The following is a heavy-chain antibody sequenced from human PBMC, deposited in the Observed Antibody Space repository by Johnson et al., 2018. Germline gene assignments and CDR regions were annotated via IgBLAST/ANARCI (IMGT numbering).Heavy chain of an antibody. J-gene: IGHJ6*03. CDR3: AKDPSSGWYGYYYMDV. D-gene: IGHD6-19*01. CDR1: GGSISSYY. CDR2: IYYSGST. V-gene: IGHV4-59*01. Sequence: QVQLQESGPGLVKPSETLSLTCTVSGGSISSYYWSWIRQPPGKGLEWIGYIYYSGSTNYNPSLKSRVTISVDTSKNQFSLKLGSVTAADTAGYYCAKDPSSGWYGYYYMDVWGKGTTVTVSS.